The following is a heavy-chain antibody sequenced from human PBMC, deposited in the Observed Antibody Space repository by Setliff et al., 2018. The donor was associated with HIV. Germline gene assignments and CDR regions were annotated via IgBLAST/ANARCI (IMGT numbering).Heavy chain of an antibody. CDR3: ARNFGLSPSGKYYYYYGMDI. V-gene: IGHV1-2*02. CDR1: GYTFTGHY. D-gene: IGHD3-10*01. Sequence: GASVKVSCKASGYTFTGHYLHWVRQAPGQGLEWLGWVNPNSGDAIYAQNFQGRVTMNRDTSINAAYMELRGLRSYDTALYYCARNFGLSPSGKYYYYYGMDIWGQGTTVTVSS. CDR2: VNPNSGDA. J-gene: IGHJ6*02.